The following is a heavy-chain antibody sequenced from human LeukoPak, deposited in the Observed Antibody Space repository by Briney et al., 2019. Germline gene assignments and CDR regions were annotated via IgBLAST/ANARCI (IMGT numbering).Heavy chain of an antibody. CDR2: ISGSGGST. CDR3: AKPFNWNFYYGMDV. V-gene: IGHV3-23*01. CDR1: GFTFSSYA. D-gene: IGHD1-20*01. Sequence: PGGSLRLSCAASGFTFSSYAMSWVRQAPGKGLEWVSVISGSGGSTYYADSVKGRFTISRDNSKNTLYLQMNSLRAEDTAVYYCAKPFNWNFYYGMDVWGQGTTVTVSS. J-gene: IGHJ6*02.